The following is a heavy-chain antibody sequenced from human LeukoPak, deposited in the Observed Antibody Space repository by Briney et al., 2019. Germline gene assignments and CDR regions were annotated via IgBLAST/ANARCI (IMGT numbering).Heavy chain of an antibody. J-gene: IGHJ4*02. CDR2: IYYSGST. CDR3: ARSSGYYAYFDY. V-gene: IGHV4-59*08. D-gene: IGHD3-22*01. Sequence: SEILSLTCTVSGGSISSYYWSWIRQPPGKGLEWIGYIYYSGSTNYNPSLKSRVTISVDTSKNQFSLKLSSVTAADTAVYYCARSSGYYAYFDYWGQGTLVTVSS. CDR1: GGSISSYY.